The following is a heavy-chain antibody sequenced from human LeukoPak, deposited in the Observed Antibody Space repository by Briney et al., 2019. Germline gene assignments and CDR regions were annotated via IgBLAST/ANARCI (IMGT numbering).Heavy chain of an antibody. CDR1: GGSISSGGYY. V-gene: IGHV4-31*03. J-gene: IGHJ4*02. CDR2: IYYSGST. D-gene: IGHD6-13*01. Sequence: SETLSLTCTVSGGSISSGGYYWSWIRQHPGKGLEWIGYIYYSGSTYYNPSLKSRVTISVDTSKNQFSLRLSSVTAADTAVYYCARDDGMAAADYWGQGTLVTVSS. CDR3: ARDDGMAAADY.